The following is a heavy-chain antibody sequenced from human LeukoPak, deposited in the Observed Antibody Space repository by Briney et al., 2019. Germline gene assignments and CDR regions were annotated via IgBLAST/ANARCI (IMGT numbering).Heavy chain of an antibody. CDR2: IYYSGST. D-gene: IGHD5-24*01. CDR1: GGSISSYY. V-gene: IGHV4-59*01. CDR3: ARGEDGYNWNY. Sequence: ASETLSLTCTVSGGSISSYYWSWIRQRPGKGLEWIGYIYYSGSTNYNPSLKSRVTISVDTSKNQFSLKLSSVTAADTAVYYCARGEDGYNWNYWGQGTLVTVSS. J-gene: IGHJ4*02.